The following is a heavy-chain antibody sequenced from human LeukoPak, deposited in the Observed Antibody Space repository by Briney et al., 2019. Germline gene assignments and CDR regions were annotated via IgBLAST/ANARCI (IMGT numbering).Heavy chain of an antibody. V-gene: IGHV3-48*01. J-gene: IGHJ3*02. CDR1: GFTFSSYS. CDR2: IGSSSSTI. CDR3: ARDPGGVATPDAFDI. D-gene: IGHD5-12*01. Sequence: PGGSLRLSCAASGFTFSSYSMNWVRQAAGRGLEWVSYIGSSSSTIYYADSVKGRFTISRDNAKNSLYLQMNSLRAEDTAVYYCARDPGGVATPDAFDIWGQGTMVTVSS.